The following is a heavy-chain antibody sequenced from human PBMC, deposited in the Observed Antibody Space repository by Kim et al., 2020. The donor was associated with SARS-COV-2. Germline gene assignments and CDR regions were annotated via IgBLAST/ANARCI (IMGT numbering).Heavy chain of an antibody. J-gene: IGHJ4*02. Sequence: YADSSKGRFTISRDNSKNTLYLQMNSLGAEDTAVYYCARGGGDSGWYEAYWGQGTLVTVSS. CDR3: ARGGGDSGWYEAY. V-gene: IGHV3-53*01. D-gene: IGHD6-19*01.